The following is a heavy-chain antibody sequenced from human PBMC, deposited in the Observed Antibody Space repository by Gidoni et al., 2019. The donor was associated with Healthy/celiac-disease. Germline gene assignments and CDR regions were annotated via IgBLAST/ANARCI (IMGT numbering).Heavy chain of an antibody. CDR2: IKSKTDGGTT. CDR3: TTDPHWGSRPY. CDR1: GLPFSSAW. V-gene: IGHV3-15*01. Sequence: EVQLVESGGGVVKPGGYLRLSCAASGLPFSSAWMSWVRQAPGKGLEWVGRIKSKTDGGTTDYAAPVKGRFTISRDGSKNTLYLQMNSLKTEDTAVYYCTTDPHWGSRPYWGQGTLVTVSS. D-gene: IGHD7-27*01. J-gene: IGHJ4*02.